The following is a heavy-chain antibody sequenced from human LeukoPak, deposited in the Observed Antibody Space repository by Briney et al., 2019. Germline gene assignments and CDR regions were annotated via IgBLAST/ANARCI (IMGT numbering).Heavy chain of an antibody. Sequence: ASVKASCKASGYTFTSYGISWVRQAPGQGLEWMGWISAYNGNTNYAQKLQGRVTMTTDTSTSTAYMELRSLRSDDTAVYYCARNSDYYDSSGYTYWGQGTLVTVSS. CDR2: ISAYNGNT. CDR3: ARNSDYYDSSGYTY. J-gene: IGHJ4*02. V-gene: IGHV1-18*01. D-gene: IGHD3-22*01. CDR1: GYTFTSYG.